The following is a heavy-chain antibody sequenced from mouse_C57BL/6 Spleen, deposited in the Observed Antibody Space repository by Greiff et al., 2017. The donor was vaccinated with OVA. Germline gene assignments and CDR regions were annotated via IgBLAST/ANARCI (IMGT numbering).Heavy chain of an antibody. D-gene: IGHD1-1*01. Sequence: EVQLVESGGDLVKPGGSLKLSCAASGFTFSSYGMSWVRQTPDKRLEWVATISSGGSYTYYPDSVKGRITISRDNAKNTLYLQMSSLKSEDTAMYYCARHEGIYYGSSYSYFDYWGQGTTLTVSS. CDR2: ISSGGSYT. V-gene: IGHV5-6*01. CDR1: GFTFSSYG. CDR3: ARHEGIYYGSSYSYFDY. J-gene: IGHJ2*01.